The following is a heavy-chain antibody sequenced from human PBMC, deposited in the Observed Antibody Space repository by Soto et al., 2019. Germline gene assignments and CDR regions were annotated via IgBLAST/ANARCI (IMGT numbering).Heavy chain of an antibody. CDR2: IYHSGST. D-gene: IGHD6-13*01. CDR3: ARGARIAAAFFYYYYMDV. Sequence: PSETLSLTCAVSSGSISSSNWWSWVRQPPGKGLEWIGEIYHSGSTNYNPSLKSRVTISVDKSKNQFSLKLSSVTAADTAVYYCARGARIAAAFFYYYYMDVRGKGTTVTVSS. J-gene: IGHJ6*03. V-gene: IGHV4-4*02. CDR1: SGSISSSNW.